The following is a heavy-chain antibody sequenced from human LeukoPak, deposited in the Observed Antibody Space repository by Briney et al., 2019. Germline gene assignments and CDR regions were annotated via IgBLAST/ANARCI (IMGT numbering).Heavy chain of an antibody. CDR3: ARDQDIVVVVAALRQREMGGFDP. CDR2: MNPKRGNT. CDR1: GYTFTNYD. V-gene: IGHV1-8*01. D-gene: IGHD2-15*01. Sequence: ASVKVSCKASGYTFTNYDINWVRQATGQGPEWMGWMNPKRGNTDYAQKFQGRVTMTRNTSISTAYMELSSLRSDDTAVYYCARDQDIVVVVAALRQREMGGFDPWGQGTLVTVSS. J-gene: IGHJ5*02.